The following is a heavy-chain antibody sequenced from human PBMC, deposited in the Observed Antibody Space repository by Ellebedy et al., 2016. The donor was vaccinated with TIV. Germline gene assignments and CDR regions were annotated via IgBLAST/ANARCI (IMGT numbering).Heavy chain of an antibody. CDR1: GGSISSYY. CDR2: IYYSGST. V-gene: IGHV4-59*01. J-gene: IGHJ6*02. D-gene: IGHD2-2*01. Sequence: MPSETLSLTCTVSGGSISSYYWSWIRQPPGKGLEWIGYIYYSGSTNYNPSLKSRVTISVDTSKNQFSLKLSSVTAADTAVYYCARVGGQLPYYYGMDVWGQGTTVTVSS. CDR3: ARVGGQLPYYYGMDV.